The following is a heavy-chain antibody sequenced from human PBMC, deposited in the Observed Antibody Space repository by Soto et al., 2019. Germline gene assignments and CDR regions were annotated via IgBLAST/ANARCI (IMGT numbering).Heavy chain of an antibody. J-gene: IGHJ4*02. CDR3: ARQIVAGGYFDY. Sequence: GGSLRLSCVASGFIFSTYEMNWVRQAPGKGLEWISYISTGSYTDYTDSVKGRFTIAIDNAKNSLYLQMNSLRAEDTAVYYCARQIVAGGYFDYWGQGTLVTVSS. V-gene: IGHV3-48*03. D-gene: IGHD2-21*01. CDR2: ISTGSYT. CDR1: GFIFSTYE.